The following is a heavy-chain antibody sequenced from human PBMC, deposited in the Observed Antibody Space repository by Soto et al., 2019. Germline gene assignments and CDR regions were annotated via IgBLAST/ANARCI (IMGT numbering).Heavy chain of an antibody. D-gene: IGHD1-26*01. V-gene: IGHV1-69*13. CDR1: GGTFSSYA. J-gene: IGHJ4*02. CDR3: ARDKLVGATRGPYFDY. Sequence: SVKVSCKASGGTFSSYAISWVRQAPGQGLEWMGGIIPIFGTANYAQKFQGRVTITADESTSTAYMELSSLRSEDTAVYYCARDKLVGATRGPYFDYWGQGTLVTVSS. CDR2: IIPIFGTA.